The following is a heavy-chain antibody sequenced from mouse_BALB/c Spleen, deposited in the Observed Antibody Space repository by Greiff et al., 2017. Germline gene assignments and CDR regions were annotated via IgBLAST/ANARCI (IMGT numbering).Heavy chain of an antibody. V-gene: IGHV1-20*02. CDR2: INPYNGDT. CDR1: GYSFTGYF. J-gene: IGHJ4*01. Sequence: VQLKESGPELVKPGASVKISCKASGYSFTGYFMNWVMQSHGKSLEWIGRINPYNGDTFYNQKFKGKATLTVDKSSSTAHMELRSLASEDSAVYYCARRDYDLHYYAMDYWGQGTSVTVSS. CDR3: ARRDYDLHYYAMDY. D-gene: IGHD2-4*01.